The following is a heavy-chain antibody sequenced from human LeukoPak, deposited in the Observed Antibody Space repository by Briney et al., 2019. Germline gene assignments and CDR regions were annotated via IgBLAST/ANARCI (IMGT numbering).Heavy chain of an antibody. D-gene: IGHD4/OR15-4a*01. Sequence: PSETLSLTCAVSGASISRFSWGWIRQPPGKGLEYIGHISDSGNTNYNASLKSRVSISVDASKNHFSLKLNSVTAADTAVYYCARYKPLWSYYFDSWGQGTLVTVSS. J-gene: IGHJ4*02. CDR1: GASISRFS. CDR2: ISDSGNT. CDR3: ARYKPLWSYYFDS. V-gene: IGHV4-59*01.